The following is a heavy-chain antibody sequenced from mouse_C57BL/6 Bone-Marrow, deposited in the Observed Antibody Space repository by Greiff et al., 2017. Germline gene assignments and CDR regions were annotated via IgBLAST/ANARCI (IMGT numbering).Heavy chain of an antibody. V-gene: IGHV5-12*01. Sequence: DVKLVESGGGLVQPGGSLKLSCAASGFTFSDYYMYWVRQTPEKRLEWVAYISNGGGSTYYPDTVKGRFTISRDNAKNTLYLQMSRLKSEDTAMYYCARQGLLRDYYYAMDYWGQGTSVTVSS. J-gene: IGHJ4*01. CDR2: ISNGGGST. CDR3: ARQGLLRDYYYAMDY. CDR1: GFTFSDYY. D-gene: IGHD1-1*01.